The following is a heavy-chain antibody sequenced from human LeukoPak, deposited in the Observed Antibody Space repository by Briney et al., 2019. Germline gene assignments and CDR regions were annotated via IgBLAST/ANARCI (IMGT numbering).Heavy chain of an antibody. CDR1: GFTFSSYE. Sequence: GGSLRLSCAACGFTFSSYELIWVRQAPGKGLEWVSYIGTSGSSIYYADSVKGRFTISRDNAKNSLYLQMNSLRDEDTAVYYCARDENLGTGVWYVEYWGQGTLVTVSS. V-gene: IGHV3-48*03. J-gene: IGHJ4*02. CDR2: IGTSGSSI. CDR3: ARDENLGTGVWYVEY. D-gene: IGHD7-27*01.